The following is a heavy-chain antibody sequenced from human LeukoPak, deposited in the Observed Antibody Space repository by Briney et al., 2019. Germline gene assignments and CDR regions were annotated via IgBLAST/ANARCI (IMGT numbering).Heavy chain of an antibody. Sequence: PSETLSLTCAVYGGSFSGYYWSWIRQPPGKGLEWIGEINHSGSTNYNPSLKSRVTISVDTSKNQFSPKLSSVTAADTAVYYCARAVPRGGKKYYFDYWGQGTLVTVSS. CDR2: INHSGST. V-gene: IGHV4-34*01. CDR1: GGSFSGYY. CDR3: ARAVPRGGKKYYFDY. J-gene: IGHJ4*02. D-gene: IGHD3-10*01.